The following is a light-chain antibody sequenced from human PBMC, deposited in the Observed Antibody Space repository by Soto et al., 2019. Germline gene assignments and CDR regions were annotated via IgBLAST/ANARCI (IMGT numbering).Light chain of an antibody. Sequence: QSVLTQPPSASGTPGQRVTISCSGTTRDIAGYNYISWYQQLPGKAPKLMIYQVTIWPSGISNRFSGSKSGNTASLTISGLQAEDEADYYCTSFSSSTSLYVFGTGTKVTVL. J-gene: IGLJ1*01. CDR2: QVT. CDR3: TSFSSSTSLYV. CDR1: TRDIAGYNY. V-gene: IGLV2-14*01.